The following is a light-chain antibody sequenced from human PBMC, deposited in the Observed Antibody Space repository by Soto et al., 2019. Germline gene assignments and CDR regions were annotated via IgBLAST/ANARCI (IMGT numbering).Light chain of an antibody. V-gene: IGLV2-14*01. J-gene: IGLJ2*01. CDR1: SSDVGGYNY. CDR3: SSYTSSNTLI. CDR2: EVT. Sequence: QSALTQPASVSGPPGQSITISCTGTSSDVGGYNYVSWYQQYPGKAPKVMIYEVTNRPSGVSNRFSGSKSGNTASLTISGLQAEDEADYYCSSYTSSNTLIFGGGTKVTVL.